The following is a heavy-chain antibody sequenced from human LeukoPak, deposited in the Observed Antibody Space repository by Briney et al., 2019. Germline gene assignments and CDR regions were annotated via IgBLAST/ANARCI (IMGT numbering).Heavy chain of an antibody. D-gene: IGHD1-26*01. J-gene: IGHJ3*02. Sequence: GESLQIPCKGSGYSFTSYWIGWLRQMPGKGLDGMGIIYPADSDTRYSPSFQGQVTSSADKSISTAYLQWSSLKASDTAMYYCASAYSGSLDAFDIWGQGTMVTVSS. CDR2: IYPADSDT. V-gene: IGHV5-51*01. CDR3: ASAYSGSLDAFDI. CDR1: GYSFTSYW.